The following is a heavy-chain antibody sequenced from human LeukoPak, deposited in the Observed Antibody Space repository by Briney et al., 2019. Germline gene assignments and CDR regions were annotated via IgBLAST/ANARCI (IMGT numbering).Heavy chain of an antibody. Sequence: PSETLSLTCTVSGYSISSGYHWGWIRQPPGKGLEWIGRIYHSGSTYYNPSLKSRVTMSVDTSKNQFSLKLSSVTAADTAVYYCARDGSPHDFWKRGKAFDIWGQGTMVTVSS. D-gene: IGHD3-3*01. CDR3: ARDGSPHDFWKRGKAFDI. V-gene: IGHV4-38-2*02. J-gene: IGHJ3*02. CDR2: IYHSGST. CDR1: GYSISSGYH.